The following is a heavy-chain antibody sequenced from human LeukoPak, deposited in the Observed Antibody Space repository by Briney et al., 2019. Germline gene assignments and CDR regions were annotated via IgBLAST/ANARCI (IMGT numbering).Heavy chain of an antibody. CDR2: IYYSGST. J-gene: IGHJ6*03. V-gene: IGHV4-59*01. CDR3: ARSVYYDFWSGSYYYYMDV. CDR1: GGSIGSYY. D-gene: IGHD3-3*01. Sequence: SETLSLTCTVSGGSIGSYYWSWIRQPPGKGLEWIGYIYYSGSTNYNPSLKSRVTISVDTSKNQFSLKLSSVTAADTAVYYCARSVYYDFWSGSYYYYMDVWGKGTTVTVSS.